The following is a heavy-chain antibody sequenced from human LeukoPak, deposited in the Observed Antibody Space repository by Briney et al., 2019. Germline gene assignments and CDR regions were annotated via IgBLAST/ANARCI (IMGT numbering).Heavy chain of an antibody. CDR2: IYSDGST. Sequence: PGGSLRLSCTASGFSVTSNYMNWVRQAPGKGLEWVSLIYSDGSTYHADSVKGRFTISRDKSNNMVYLQMNNLRVEDTARYYCTRDPPAVLLGTYGWGQGALVTVSS. CDR3: TRDPPAVLLGTYG. V-gene: IGHV3-66*01. D-gene: IGHD2/OR15-2a*01. CDR1: GFSVTSNY. J-gene: IGHJ4*02.